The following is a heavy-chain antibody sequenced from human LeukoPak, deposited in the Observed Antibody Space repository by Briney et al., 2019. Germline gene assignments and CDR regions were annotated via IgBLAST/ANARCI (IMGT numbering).Heavy chain of an antibody. CDR3: ARDLSTYSRGEYDY. CDR1: GFTFSAYA. J-gene: IGHJ4*02. Sequence: GGSLRLSCEASGFTFSAYAMTWVRQAPGKGLVWVSRINSDGSSTGYADSVRGRFTISRDNAKNTLYLQVNSLRAEDTAVYFCARDLSTYSRGEYDYWGQGTLVTVSS. V-gene: IGHV3-74*01. D-gene: IGHD3-10*01. CDR2: INSDGSST.